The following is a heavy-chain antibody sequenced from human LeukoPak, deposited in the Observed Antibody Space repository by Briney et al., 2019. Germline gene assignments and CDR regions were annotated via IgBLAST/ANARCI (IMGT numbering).Heavy chain of an antibody. Sequence: SETLSLTCTVSGGSISSYYWTWIRQPPGKGLEWIGYISYSGTTNYNPSLKSRVTISIDTSKNQFSLKLSSVTAADTAVYYCARGVNWIDPWGQGTLVTVSS. J-gene: IGHJ5*02. CDR3: ARGVNWIDP. D-gene: IGHD6-13*01. CDR2: ISYSGTT. V-gene: IGHV4-59*01. CDR1: GGSISSYY.